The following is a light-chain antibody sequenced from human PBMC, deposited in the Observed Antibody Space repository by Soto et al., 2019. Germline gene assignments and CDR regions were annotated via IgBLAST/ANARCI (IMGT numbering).Light chain of an antibody. CDR1: QSVSRS. CDR2: EAS. J-gene: IGKJ4*01. V-gene: IGKV3-11*01. CDR3: QHRSNWPLT. Sequence: EIVLTQSPATLPLSPGETATLSCRASQSVSRSLAWYQQKPGQAPRLLIYEASNRATGIPARFSGSGSGTDFTLTIGSLESEDFAVYYCQHRSNWPLTFGGGTKVEIK.